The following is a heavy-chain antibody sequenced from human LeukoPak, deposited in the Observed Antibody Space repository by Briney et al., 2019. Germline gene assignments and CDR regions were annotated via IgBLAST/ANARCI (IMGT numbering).Heavy chain of an antibody. D-gene: IGHD1-26*01. Sequence: PSETLSLTCTVSGYSISSGFYWGWIRQPPGKGLEWIGYIYYSGSTNYNPSLKSRVTISVDTSKNQFSLKLSSVTAADTAVYYCARAYYQGDAFDIWGQGTMVTVSS. J-gene: IGHJ3*02. CDR2: IYYSGST. V-gene: IGHV4-61*01. CDR3: ARAYYQGDAFDI. CDR1: GYSISSGFY.